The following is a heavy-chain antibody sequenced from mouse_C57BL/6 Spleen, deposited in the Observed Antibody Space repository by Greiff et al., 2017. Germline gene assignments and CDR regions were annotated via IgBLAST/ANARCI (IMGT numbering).Heavy chain of an antibody. V-gene: IGHV1-55*01. D-gene: IGHD1-1*01. J-gene: IGHJ3*01. CDR2: IYPGSGST. CDR1: GYTFTSYW. Sequence: QVQLQQPGAELVKPGASVKMSCKASGYTFTSYWITWVKQRPGQGLEWIGDIYPGSGSTNYNEKFKSKATLTVDTSSSTAYMQLSSLTSEDSAVXYCAKSYGSRAWFAYWGQGTLVTVSA. CDR3: AKSYGSRAWFAY.